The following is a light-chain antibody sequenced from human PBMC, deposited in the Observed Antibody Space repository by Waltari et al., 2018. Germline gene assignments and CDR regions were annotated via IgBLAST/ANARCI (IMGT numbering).Light chain of an antibody. J-gene: IGKJ2*01. V-gene: IGKV3-20*01. CDR1: QSVSSSY. CDR2: GAS. Sequence: EIVLTQSPGTLSLSPGERATLSCRASQSVSSSYLAWYQQKPGQAPRLRIYGASSRATGIPDRFSGSGSGTDFTLTISRLEPEDFAVYYCQQYGSSLPMYTFGQGTKLEIK. CDR3: QQYGSSLPMYT.